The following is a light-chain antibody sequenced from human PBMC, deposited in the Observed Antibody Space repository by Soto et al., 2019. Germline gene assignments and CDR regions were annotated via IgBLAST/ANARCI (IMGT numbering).Light chain of an antibody. CDR2: GAS. CDR1: QSVSTY. CDR3: QQYGTSPRT. Sequence: EIVLTQSPGTLSLSPGDRATLSCRASQSVSTYLAWYQQIPGQAPRLLIYGASSRATGIPDRFSGSGSGTDFTLTISRLEPEDFAVYYCQQYGTSPRTFGQGTKVAIK. J-gene: IGKJ1*01. V-gene: IGKV3-20*01.